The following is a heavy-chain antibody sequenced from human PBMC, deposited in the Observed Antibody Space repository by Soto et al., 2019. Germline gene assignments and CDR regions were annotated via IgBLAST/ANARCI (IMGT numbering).Heavy chain of an antibody. CDR2: ISAYNGNT. V-gene: IGHV1-18*04. D-gene: IGHD3-22*01. CDR1: GYTSTIYG. CDR3: ARDAYYDSSGYHRSWFDP. J-gene: IGHJ5*02. Sequence: GASVKVSCKASGYTSTIYGISWVQQSPGQGLDWMGWISAYNGNTNYAQKLQGRVTMTTDTSTSTAYMELRSLRSDDTAVYYCARDAYYDSSGYHRSWFDPWGQGTLGTVS.